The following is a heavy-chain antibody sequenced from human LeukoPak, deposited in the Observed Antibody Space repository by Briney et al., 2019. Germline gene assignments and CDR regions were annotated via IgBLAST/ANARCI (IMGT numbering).Heavy chain of an antibody. J-gene: IGHJ6*03. D-gene: IGHD6-13*01. Sequence: GSSLKICCEGSGYTFTRYLICVGRQMPGKGVGLVGINYHGDSDTRYSPSSQGQVTISVDKSSSTAYLQWDRLQASDTATYYCVRQWGSDTSGWYYYMDVWGKGTAVTVSS. V-gene: IGHV5-51*01. CDR1: GYTFTRYL. CDR2: NYHGDSDT. CDR3: VRQWGSDTSGWYYYMDV.